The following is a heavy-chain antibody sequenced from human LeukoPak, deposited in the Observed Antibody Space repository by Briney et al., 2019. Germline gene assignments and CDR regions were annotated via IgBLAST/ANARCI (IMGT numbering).Heavy chain of an antibody. D-gene: IGHD2-2*01. Sequence: GGSLRLSCAASGFTVGSNYMSWVRQAPGKGLEWVSIIYRDGNTYYADSLKGRFTISRDNSKNTLYLQMNSLRAEDTAVYYCAKNKATYQLGGTPFDYWGQGTLVTVSS. CDR2: IYRDGNT. CDR3: AKNKATYQLGGTPFDY. CDR1: GFTVGSNY. J-gene: IGHJ4*02. V-gene: IGHV3-53*05.